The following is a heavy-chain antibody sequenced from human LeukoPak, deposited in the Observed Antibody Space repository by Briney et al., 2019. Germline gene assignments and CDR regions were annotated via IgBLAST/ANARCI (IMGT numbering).Heavy chain of an antibody. Sequence: GASVKVSCKASGGTFSSYAISWVRQAPGQGLEWMGGIIPIFGTANYAQKFQGRVTMTRDTSTSTVYMELSSLRSEDTAVYYCARGIYYDSSGSAFDIWGQGTMVTVSS. CDR2: IIPIFGTA. D-gene: IGHD3-22*01. J-gene: IGHJ3*02. CDR3: ARGIYYDSSGSAFDI. V-gene: IGHV1-69*05. CDR1: GGTFSSYA.